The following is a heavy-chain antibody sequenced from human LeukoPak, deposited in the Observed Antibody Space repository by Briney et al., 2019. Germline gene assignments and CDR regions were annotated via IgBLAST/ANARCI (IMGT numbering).Heavy chain of an antibody. CDR2: ISRSGSTK. CDR3: ARVLRYCSGGNCYSGGLGYMDV. D-gene: IGHD2-15*01. V-gene: IGHV3-48*04. J-gene: IGHJ6*03. CDR1: GFTFSSYS. Sequence: GGSLRLSCAASGFTFSSYSMNWVRQAPGKGLEWVSSISRSGSTKYYADSVKGRFTISRDNAKNSLFLQMNSLRAEDTAVYYCARVLRYCSGGNCYSGGLGYMDVWGKGTTVTISS.